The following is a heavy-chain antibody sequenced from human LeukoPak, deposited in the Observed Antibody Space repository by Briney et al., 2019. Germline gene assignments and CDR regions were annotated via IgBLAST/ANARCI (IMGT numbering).Heavy chain of an antibody. CDR1: GYSFTTYW. CDR2: IYPGDSDT. V-gene: IGHV5-51*01. CDR3: ARGGLVGSTKNYFDY. Sequence: GESLKISCKASGYSFTTYWIGWVRQMPGKGLERMGIIYPGDSDTRYSPSFQGQVTISADKSITTAYLQWSSLKASDTAMYYCARGGLVGSTKNYFDYWGQGTLVTVSS. J-gene: IGHJ4*02. D-gene: IGHD1-26*01.